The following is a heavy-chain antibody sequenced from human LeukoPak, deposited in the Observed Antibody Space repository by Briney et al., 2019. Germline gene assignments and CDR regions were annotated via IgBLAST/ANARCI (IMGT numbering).Heavy chain of an antibody. V-gene: IGHV3-74*01. D-gene: IGHD5-24*01. CDR2: IKGDGTYK. CDR1: GFTFSPFW. CDR3: VRDGDAYNFDW. J-gene: IGHJ4*02. Sequence: GGSLRLSCAASGFTFSPFWMHWVRQAPGKGLEWVSRIKGDGTYKNYADSVRSRFTISRDNTRNTLSLQMNSLRAEDTAVYFCVRDGDAYNFDWWGQGALVTVSS.